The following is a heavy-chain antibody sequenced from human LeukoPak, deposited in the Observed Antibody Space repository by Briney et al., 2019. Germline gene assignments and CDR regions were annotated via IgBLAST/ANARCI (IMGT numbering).Heavy chain of an antibody. Sequence: GGSLRLSCAASGFTFSSYSMNWVRQAPGKGLEWVSSISSSSSYIYYADSVKGRFTNSRDNAKNSLYLQMNSLRAEDTAVYYCARDRDIVVVPAPLDYWGQGTLVTVSS. V-gene: IGHV3-21*01. CDR2: ISSSSSYI. CDR1: GFTFSSYS. J-gene: IGHJ4*02. D-gene: IGHD2-2*01. CDR3: ARDRDIVVVPAPLDY.